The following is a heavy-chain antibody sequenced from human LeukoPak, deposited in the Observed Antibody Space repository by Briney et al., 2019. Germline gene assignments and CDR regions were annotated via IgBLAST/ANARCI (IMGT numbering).Heavy chain of an antibody. CDR2: ISVYNGNT. Sequence: ASVKVSCKASGYTFTSYGISWVRQAPGQGLEWMGWISVYNGNTNYAQKLQGRVTMTTDTSTSTAYMELRSLRSDDTAVYYCARDLGWRDSSGSSDYWGQGTLVTVSS. CDR3: ARDLGWRDSSGSSDY. J-gene: IGHJ4*02. D-gene: IGHD3-22*01. V-gene: IGHV1-18*01. CDR1: GYTFTSYG.